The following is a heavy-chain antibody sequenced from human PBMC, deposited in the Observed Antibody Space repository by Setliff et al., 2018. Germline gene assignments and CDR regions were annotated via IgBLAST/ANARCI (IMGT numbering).Heavy chain of an antibody. Sequence: PSETLSLTCTVSGGSIRSSSYYWTWIRQPAGKGLEWIGHFHTGGSTNYNRSLRSRVSISVDTSKNQFSLKLSSVTAADTAVYYCARVFGRYDYVWGSYRHDAFDIWGQGTMVTVS. CDR3: ARVFGRYDYVWGSYRHDAFDI. D-gene: IGHD3-16*02. CDR1: GGSIRSSSYY. V-gene: IGHV4-61*09. CDR2: FHTGGST. J-gene: IGHJ3*02.